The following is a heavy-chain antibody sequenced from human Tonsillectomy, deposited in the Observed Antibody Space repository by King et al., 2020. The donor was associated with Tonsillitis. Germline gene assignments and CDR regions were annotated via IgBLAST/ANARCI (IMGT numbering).Heavy chain of an antibody. V-gene: IGHV3-15*01. CDR2: IKSITDGGTT. J-gene: IGHJ4*02. D-gene: IGHD5-18*01. CDR1: GFTVTNAW. Sequence: EEQLVQSGGGLVKPGGFLRLSCAASGFTVTNAWMTWVRQAPGKGLEFVGRIKSITDGGTTDYAAPVKGRFSISRDDSKNTLYLEMNSLKTEDTAVYYCGGYREWGQGTLVTVSS. CDR3: GGYRE.